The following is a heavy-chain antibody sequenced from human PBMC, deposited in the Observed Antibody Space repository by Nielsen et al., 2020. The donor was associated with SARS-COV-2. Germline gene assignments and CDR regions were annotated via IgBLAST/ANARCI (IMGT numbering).Heavy chain of an antibody. Sequence: SCAASGFTFSSYAMSWVRQAPGKGLEWVSGISGSGYGTYYADSVKGRFTISRDNSKNTLYLQMNSLRAEDTAVYYCARSNDYYDSSGYYWNWYFDLWGRGTLVTVSS. V-gene: IGHV3-23*01. D-gene: IGHD3-22*01. CDR1: GFTFSSYA. CDR2: ISGSGYGT. CDR3: ARSNDYYDSSGYYWNWYFDL. J-gene: IGHJ2*01.